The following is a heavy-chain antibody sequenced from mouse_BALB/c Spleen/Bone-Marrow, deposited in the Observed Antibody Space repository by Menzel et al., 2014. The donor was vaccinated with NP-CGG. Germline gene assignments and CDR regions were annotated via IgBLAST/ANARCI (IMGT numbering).Heavy chain of an antibody. Sequence: VQLQQSGAELVRPGTSVKMSCKASGYAFTNYWIEWVKQRPGQGLEWIGVINPGSDGSNYNEKFKGKATLTADKSSSTAYMQLSSLTSYDSAVYFCAREMIRYAMDYWGQGTSVTVSS. CDR3: AREMIRYAMDY. J-gene: IGHJ4*01. CDR1: GYAFTNYW. D-gene: IGHD2-3*01. CDR2: INPGSDGS. V-gene: IGHV1-54*01.